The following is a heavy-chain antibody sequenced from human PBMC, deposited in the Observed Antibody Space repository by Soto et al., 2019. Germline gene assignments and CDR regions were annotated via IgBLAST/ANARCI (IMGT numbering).Heavy chain of an antibody. D-gene: IGHD5-12*01. Sequence: SETLSLTCTVSGGSISSYYWSWIRQPPGKGLEWIGYIYYSGSTNYTPSLKSRVTISVDTSKNQFSLKLSSVTAADTAVYYCARFGDSYSSLDRDAFDIWGQGTMVTV. J-gene: IGHJ3*02. CDR2: IYYSGST. CDR3: ARFGDSYSSLDRDAFDI. V-gene: IGHV4-59*01. CDR1: GGSISSYY.